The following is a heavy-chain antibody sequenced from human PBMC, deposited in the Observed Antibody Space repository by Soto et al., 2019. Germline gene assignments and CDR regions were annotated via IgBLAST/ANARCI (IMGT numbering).Heavy chain of an antibody. Sequence: SETLSLTCAVSGASISENHWSWIRQAPGKGLEWVGYVHFSGSTTYNPSLAPRLNISFDMSKSQVYLQLTSVTAADTAVYYCARFGAAAAHDDNWGRGVLVTVSS. CDR3: ARFGAAAAHDDN. CDR1: GASISENH. CDR2: VHFSGST. D-gene: IGHD6-13*01. J-gene: IGHJ4*01. V-gene: IGHV4-59*01.